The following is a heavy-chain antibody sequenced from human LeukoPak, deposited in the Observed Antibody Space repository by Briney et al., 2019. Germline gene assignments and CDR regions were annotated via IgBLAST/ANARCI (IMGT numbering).Heavy chain of an antibody. CDR2: IKEDGSEK. V-gene: IGHV3-7*03. J-gene: IGHJ4*02. Sequence: GGSLSLPCAASGFSFSGYWMTWVRQAPGKGLEWVANIKEDGSEKYYADFVKGRFTISRDNAKNSLDLQMNSLRAEDTAVYYCARRGSTDYWGQGTLVTVSS. D-gene: IGHD2/OR15-2a*01. CDR1: GFSFSGYW. CDR3: ARRGSTDY.